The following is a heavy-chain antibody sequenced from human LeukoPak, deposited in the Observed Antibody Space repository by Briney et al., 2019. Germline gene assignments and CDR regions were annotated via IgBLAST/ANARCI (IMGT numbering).Heavy chain of an antibody. J-gene: IGHJ3*02. CDR1: GGSISSSSYY. D-gene: IGHD3-22*01. CDR3: ARLSYYYDSSGYHTTDAFDI. V-gene: IGHV4-39*01. CDR2: IYYSGST. Sequence: PSETLSLTCTVSGGSISSSSYYWGWIRQPPGKGLEWIGSIYYSGSTYYNPSLKSRVTISVDTSKNQFSLKLSSVTAADTAVYYCARLSYYYDSSGYHTTDAFDIWGQGTMVTVSS.